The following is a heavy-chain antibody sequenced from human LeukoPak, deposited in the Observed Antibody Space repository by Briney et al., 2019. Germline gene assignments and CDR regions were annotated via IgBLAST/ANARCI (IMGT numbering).Heavy chain of an antibody. CDR1: GGSISSGNYY. CDR3: ARVGDIVVVPAAMWFDP. V-gene: IGHV4-61*02. Sequence: SQTLSLTCTVSGGSISSGNYYWSWIRQPAGKGLEWIGRIHTSGSTNYNPSLKSRVTISVDTSKNQFSLKLSSVTAADTAVYYCARVGDIVVVPAAMWFDPWGQGTLVTVSS. D-gene: IGHD2-2*01. J-gene: IGHJ5*02. CDR2: IHTSGST.